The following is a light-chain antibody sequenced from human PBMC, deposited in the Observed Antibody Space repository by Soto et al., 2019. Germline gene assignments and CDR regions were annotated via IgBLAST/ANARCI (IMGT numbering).Light chain of an antibody. J-gene: IGLJ2*01. CDR1: SSDVGSYNL. CDR3: CSSAGSVL. Sequence: QSALTQPASVSGSPGQSITISCTGTSSDVGSYNLVSWYQQHPGKAPKLMIYEVSKRPSGVSNRFSGSKSGNTASLTISGLQVEDESDYYCCSSAGSVLFGGGTQLTVL. V-gene: IGLV2-23*02. CDR2: EVS.